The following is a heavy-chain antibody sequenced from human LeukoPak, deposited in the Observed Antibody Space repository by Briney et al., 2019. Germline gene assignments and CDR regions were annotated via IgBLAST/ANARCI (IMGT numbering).Heavy chain of an antibody. V-gene: IGHV4-59*01. J-gene: IGHJ4*02. D-gene: IGHD5-12*01. CDR3: AGGGIVAKSFFGY. CDR2: IYYSGST. CDR1: GGSISSYY. Sequence: SETLSLTCTVSGGSISSYYWSWIRQPPGKGLEWIGYIYYSGSTNYNPSLKSRVTISVDTSKNQFSLKLSSVTAADTAVYYCAGGGIVAKSFFGYWGQGTLVTVSS.